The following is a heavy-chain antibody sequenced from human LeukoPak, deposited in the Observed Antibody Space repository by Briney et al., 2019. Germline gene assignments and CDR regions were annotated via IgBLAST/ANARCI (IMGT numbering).Heavy chain of an antibody. CDR3: ARRLYYYDSSGYWEY. V-gene: IGHV5-51*01. J-gene: IGHJ4*02. D-gene: IGHD3-22*01. Sequence: GKSLKISCKGSGYSYTSYWIGWVRQMPGKGLEWMGFIYPGDSDTRYSPSFQGQVTISADKSISTAYLQWSSLKASDTAMYYCARRLYYYDSSGYWEYWGQGTLVTVSS. CDR2: IYPGDSDT. CDR1: GYSYTSYW.